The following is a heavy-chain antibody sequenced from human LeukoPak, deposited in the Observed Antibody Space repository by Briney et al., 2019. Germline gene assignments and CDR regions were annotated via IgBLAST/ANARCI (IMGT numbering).Heavy chain of an antibody. CDR3: ARKGYDFWSA. CDR1: GFTFSSYS. J-gene: IGHJ4*02. D-gene: IGHD3-3*01. Sequence: PGGSLRLSCAASGFTFSSYSMNWVRQAPGKGLEGVSYISSSSSTIYYADSVKGRFTISRDNAKNSLYLQMNSLRAEDTAVYYCARKGYDFWSAWGQGTLVTVSS. V-gene: IGHV3-48*01. CDR2: ISSSSSTI.